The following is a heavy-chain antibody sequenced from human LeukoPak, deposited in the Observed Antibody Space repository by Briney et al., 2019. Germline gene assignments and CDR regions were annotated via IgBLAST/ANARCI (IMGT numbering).Heavy chain of an antibody. V-gene: IGHV3-33*01. Sequence: GRSLRLSCAASGFPFSSYGMHWVRQAPGKGLEWVAVIWYDGSNKYYADSVKGRFTISRDNSKNTLYLQMNSLRAEDTAVYYCARDRSGSYCPYPDYWGQGTLVTVSS. CDR1: GFPFSSYG. J-gene: IGHJ4*02. CDR2: IWYDGSNK. CDR3: ARDRSGSYCPYPDY. D-gene: IGHD1-26*01.